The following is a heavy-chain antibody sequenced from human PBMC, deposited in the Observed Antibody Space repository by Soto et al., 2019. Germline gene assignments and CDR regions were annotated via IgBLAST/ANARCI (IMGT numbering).Heavy chain of an antibody. CDR2: ISYDGSNK. V-gene: IGHV3-30*18. J-gene: IGHJ4*02. Sequence: GGSLRLSCAASGFTFSSYGMHWVRQAPGKGLEWVAVISYDGSNKYYADSVKGRFTISRDNSKNTLYLQMNSLRAEDTAVYYCAKDYGSGWYQETDYYFDYWGQGTLVTVSS. CDR3: AKDYGSGWYQETDYYFDY. CDR1: GFTFSSYG. D-gene: IGHD6-19*01.